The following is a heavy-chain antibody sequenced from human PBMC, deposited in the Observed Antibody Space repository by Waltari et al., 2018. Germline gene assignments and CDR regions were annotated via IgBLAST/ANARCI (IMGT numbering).Heavy chain of an antibody. J-gene: IGHJ6*02. D-gene: IGHD3-9*01. CDR3: ARLPLNYAVDV. CDR1: GGSLSSSTYS. V-gene: IGHV4-39*07. Sequence: QLQLQESGPGLVKPSETLSLTCTVSGGSLSSSTYSWGWIRQTPGKGLECIGSIYYSGTTYHNPSLKSRITISIDTSQNQFSLKLYSVTAADTAVYYCARLPLNYAVDVWGQGTTVTVSS. CDR2: IYYSGTT.